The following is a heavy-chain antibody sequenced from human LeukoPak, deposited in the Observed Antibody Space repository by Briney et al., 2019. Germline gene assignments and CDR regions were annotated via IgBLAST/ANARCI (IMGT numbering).Heavy chain of an antibody. CDR3: AKDRGAYYYDSSGYFDY. J-gene: IGHJ4*02. D-gene: IGHD3-22*01. Sequence: GGSLRLSCAASGFTFSSYAMSWDRQAPGKGLEWVSAISGSGGSTYYADSVKGRFTISRDNSKNTLYMQMNSLRAEDTAVYYCAKDRGAYYYDSSGYFDYWGQGTLVTVSS. V-gene: IGHV3-23*01. CDR2: ISGSGGST. CDR1: GFTFSSYA.